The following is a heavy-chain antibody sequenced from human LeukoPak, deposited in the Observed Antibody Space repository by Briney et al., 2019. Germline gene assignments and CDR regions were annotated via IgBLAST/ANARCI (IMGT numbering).Heavy chain of an antibody. CDR1: GYSITSSF. J-gene: IGHJ4*02. V-gene: IGHV4-59*01. CDR3: ARVLGDRELRIDY. CDR2: VHFSGNT. D-gene: IGHD3-10*01. Sequence: SETLSLTCTVSGYSITSSFWSWIRQSPGKGPEWIGYVHFSGNTNYNPSLKSRVTISVDTSKNEFSLQMKSVTAADTAVYYCARVLGDRELRIDYWSQGTQVTVSS.